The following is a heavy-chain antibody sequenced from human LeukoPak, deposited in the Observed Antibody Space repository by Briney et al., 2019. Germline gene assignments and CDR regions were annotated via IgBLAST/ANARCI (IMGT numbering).Heavy chain of an antibody. J-gene: IGHJ5*02. CDR2: IKTDGSET. V-gene: IGHV3-7*01. CDR3: ARSLPGTGS. D-gene: IGHD3-9*01. CDR1: GFPFGSYW. Sequence: PGGSLRLSCAASGFPFGSYWMSWVRLAPGKGLQWVANIKTDGSETYYLDSVKGRFTISRDNAKNSLYLQMNSLRVEDTAVYYCARSLPGTGSWGQGTLVTVSS.